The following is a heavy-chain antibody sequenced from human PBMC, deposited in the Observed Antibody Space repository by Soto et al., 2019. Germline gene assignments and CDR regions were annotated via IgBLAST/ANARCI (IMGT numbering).Heavy chain of an antibody. CDR3: AREDDHGYRYINYGLDV. D-gene: IGHD2-21*02. V-gene: IGHV3-30-3*01. Sequence: GGSLRLSCAASGFTFNIYALHWVRQAPGKGLEWVAVISFDGTKKYYSDSVKGRFTISRDNLKNTLYLQMNNLRVEDAALYFCAREDDHGYRYINYGLDVWGQGTTVTVSS. CDR2: ISFDGTKK. CDR1: GFTFNIYA. J-gene: IGHJ6*02.